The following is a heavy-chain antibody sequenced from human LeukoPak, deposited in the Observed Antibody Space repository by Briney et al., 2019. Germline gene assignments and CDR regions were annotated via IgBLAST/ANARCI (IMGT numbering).Heavy chain of an antibody. J-gene: IGHJ4*02. CDR1: GFTFSSYV. CDR3: AKGTDFWSGYCDY. CDR2: VSGSGGST. V-gene: IGHV3-23*01. D-gene: IGHD3-3*01. Sequence: GGSLRLSCAASGFTFSSYVMSWVRQAPGKGLEWVSAVSGSGGSTYYADSVKGRFTISRDNSKDTLYLQMNSLRAEDTAVYYCAKGTDFWSGYCDYWGQGTLVTVSS.